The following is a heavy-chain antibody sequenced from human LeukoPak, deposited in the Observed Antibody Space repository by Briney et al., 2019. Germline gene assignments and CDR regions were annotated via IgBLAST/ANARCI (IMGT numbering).Heavy chain of an antibody. Sequence: GGSLRLSCVVSGLTFSSYAMSWVRQAPGNGLQWVSSISGSGVSTFYADSVKGRLIISRDNSKNTLYLQMNSLGAEDTAIYYCAKVRQWPYWYFDLWGRGTLVTVSS. CDR1: GLTFSSYA. J-gene: IGHJ2*01. V-gene: IGHV3-23*01. CDR2: ISGSGVST. D-gene: IGHD6-19*01. CDR3: AKVRQWPYWYFDL.